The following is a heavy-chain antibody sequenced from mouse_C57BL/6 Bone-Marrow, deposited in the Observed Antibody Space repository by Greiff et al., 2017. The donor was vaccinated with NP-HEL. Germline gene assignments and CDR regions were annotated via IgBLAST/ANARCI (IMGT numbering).Heavy chain of an antibody. J-gene: IGHJ3*01. V-gene: IGHV1-19*01. CDR3: ARSAYYGSSYVAY. CDR1: GYTFTDYY. Sequence: EVQLQQSGPVLVKPGASVKMSCKASGYTFTDYYMNWVKQSHGKSLEWIGVINPYNGGTSYNQKFKGKATLTVDKSSSTAYMELNSLTSEDSAVYYCARSAYYGSSYVAYWGQGTLVTVSA. CDR2: INPYNGGT. D-gene: IGHD1-1*01.